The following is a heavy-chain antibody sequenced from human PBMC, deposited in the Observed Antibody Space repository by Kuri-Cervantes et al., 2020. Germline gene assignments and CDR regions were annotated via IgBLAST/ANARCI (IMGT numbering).Heavy chain of an antibody. CDR1: GFTFSNAW. D-gene: IGHD6-19*01. J-gene: IGHJ2*01. CDR2: IKQDGSEK. CDR3: TRGYSSGWYFDL. Sequence: GESLKISCAASGFTFSNAWMSWVRQAPGKGLEWVANIKQDGSEKYYVDSVKGRFTISRDNAKNSLYLQMNSLRAEDTAVYYCTRGYSSGWYFDLWGRGTLVTVSS. V-gene: IGHV3-7*01.